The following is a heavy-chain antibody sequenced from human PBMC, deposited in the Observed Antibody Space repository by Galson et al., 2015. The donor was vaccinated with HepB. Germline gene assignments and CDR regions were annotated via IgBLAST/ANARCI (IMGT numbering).Heavy chain of an antibody. J-gene: IGHJ4*02. V-gene: IGHV3-48*04. CDR1: GFTFSSYS. D-gene: IGHD3-3*01. CDR3: ARGNTIFALYYFDY. Sequence: SLRLSCAASGFTFSSYSMNWVRQAPGKGLEWVSYISTSSSTIYYADSVKGRFTISRDNAKNSLYLQMNSLRAEDTAVYYCARGNTIFALYYFDYWGQGTLVTVSS. CDR2: ISTSSSTI.